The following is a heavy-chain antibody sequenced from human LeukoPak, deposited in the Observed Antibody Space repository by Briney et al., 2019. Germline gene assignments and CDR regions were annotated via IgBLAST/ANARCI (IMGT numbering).Heavy chain of an antibody. CDR2: IYYSGST. J-gene: IGHJ4*02. D-gene: IGHD3-22*01. V-gene: IGHV4-30-4*08. CDR3: ARAPWGYYYDSSGLFDY. CDR1: GGSISSGDYY. Sequence: SQTLSLTCTVSGGSISSGDYYWSWIRQPPGKGLEWIGYIYYSGSTYYNPSLKSRVTISVDTSKNQLSLKLSSVTAADTAVYYCARAPWGYYYDSSGLFDYWGQGTLVTVSS.